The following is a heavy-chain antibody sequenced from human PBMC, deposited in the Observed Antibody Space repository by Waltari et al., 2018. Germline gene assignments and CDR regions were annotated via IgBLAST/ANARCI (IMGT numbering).Heavy chain of an antibody. Sequence: QLQLQESGPGLVKPSETLSLTCTVSGGSISSSTYYWGWIRQHPGKGLEWIGSIYYSGGTYDSPYVRSRVTMSVDTSKRQLSLKRSSVTAADTAVYYCARLFSGTRPPDYWGQGTLVTVSS. J-gene: IGHJ4*02. CDR1: GGSISSSTYY. CDR2: IYYSGGT. V-gene: IGHV4-39*01. D-gene: IGHD6-25*01. CDR3: ARLFSGTRPPDY.